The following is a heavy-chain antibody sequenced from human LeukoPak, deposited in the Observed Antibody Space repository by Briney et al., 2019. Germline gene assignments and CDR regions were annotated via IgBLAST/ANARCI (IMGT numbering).Heavy chain of an antibody. Sequence: GGSLRLSCAASGFTFSSYAMSWVRQAPGKGLEWVSAISGSGGSTYYADSVKGRFTTSRDNSKNTLYLQMNSLRAEDTAVYYCAKGLSVGATRAYYFDYWGQGTLVTVSS. J-gene: IGHJ4*02. CDR3: AKGLSVGATRAYYFDY. V-gene: IGHV3-23*01. D-gene: IGHD1-26*01. CDR1: GFTFSSYA. CDR2: ISGSGGST.